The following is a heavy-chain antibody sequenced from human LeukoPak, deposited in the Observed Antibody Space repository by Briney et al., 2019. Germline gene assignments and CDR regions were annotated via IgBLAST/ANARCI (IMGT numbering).Heavy chain of an antibody. CDR1: GFTFGDYA. Sequence: PGRSLRLSCAASGFTFGDYAMHWVRQAPGKGLEWVSGISWNSDSIGYADSVKGRFTISRDNAKNSLYLQMNTLRAEDTAVYYCARAPPYDSSGLLDYWGQGTLVTVSS. V-gene: IGHV3-9*01. CDR2: ISWNSDSI. J-gene: IGHJ4*02. CDR3: ARAPPYDSSGLLDY. D-gene: IGHD3-22*01.